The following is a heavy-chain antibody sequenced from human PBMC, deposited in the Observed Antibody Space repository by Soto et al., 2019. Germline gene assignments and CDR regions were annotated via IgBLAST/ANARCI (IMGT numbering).Heavy chain of an antibody. CDR3: AKDLERITIFGVVIRTDYYYYGMDV. D-gene: IGHD3-3*01. Sequence: GGSLRLSCAASGFTFSTYSMNWVRQAPGKGLEWVSYIGGSGSTMYYADSVKGRFIISRDNVKNLMYLQMNSLSAEDTAVYYCAKDLERITIFGVVIRTDYYYYGMDVWGQGTTVTVSS. J-gene: IGHJ6*02. CDR1: GFTFSTYS. V-gene: IGHV3-48*01. CDR2: IGGSGSTM.